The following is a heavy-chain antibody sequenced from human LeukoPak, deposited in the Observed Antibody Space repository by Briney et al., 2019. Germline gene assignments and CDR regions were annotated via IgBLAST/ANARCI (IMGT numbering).Heavy chain of an antibody. CDR2: IIPIFGTA. CDR1: GGTFSSYS. V-gene: IGHV1-69*06. CDR3: AAGHCSSTSCYGGYYYYGMDV. J-gene: IGHJ6*04. D-gene: IGHD2-2*01. Sequence: SVNVSCKASGGTFSSYSISWVRQPPGQGLEWMGGIIPIFGTANYAQKFQGRVTLTADKSTSTAYMELSSLRSEDTAVYYCAAGHCSSTSCYGGYYYYGMDVWGKGTTVTVSS.